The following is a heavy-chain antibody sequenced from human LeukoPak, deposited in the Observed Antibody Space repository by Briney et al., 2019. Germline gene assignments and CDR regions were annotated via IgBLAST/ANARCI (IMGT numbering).Heavy chain of an antibody. J-gene: IGHJ4*02. CDR2: INPNSGVT. CDR3: ARDGVAASAFDY. D-gene: IGHD2-15*01. CDR1: GYTFSNFG. V-gene: IGHV1-2*02. Sequence: ASVKVSCKASGYTFSNFGISWVRQAPGQGLEWMGWINPNSGVTNYAQKFQGRVTMTRDTSISTAYMELSRLRSDDTAVYYCARDGVAASAFDYWGQGTLVTVSS.